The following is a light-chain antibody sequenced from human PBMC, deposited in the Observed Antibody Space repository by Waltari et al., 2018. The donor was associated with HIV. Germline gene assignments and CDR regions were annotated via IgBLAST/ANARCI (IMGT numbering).Light chain of an antibody. CDR1: SSDVGGYNY. CDR2: DVS. J-gene: IGLJ2*01. CDR3: SSYTSSSLV. V-gene: IGLV2-14*03. Sequence: QSITISCTGTSSDVGGYNYVSWYQQHPGKAPKLMIYDVSNRPSGVSNRFSGSKSGNTASLTISGLQAEDEADYYCSSYTSSSLVFGGGTKLTVL.